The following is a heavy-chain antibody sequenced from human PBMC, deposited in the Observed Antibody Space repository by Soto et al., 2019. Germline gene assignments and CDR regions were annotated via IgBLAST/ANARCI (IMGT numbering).Heavy chain of an antibody. CDR1: GGSISSSNW. CDR3: ARDLSPDFWSGYYLGYYGMDV. V-gene: IGHV4-4*02. D-gene: IGHD3-3*01. J-gene: IGHJ6*02. CDR2: IYHSGST. Sequence: SETLSLTCAVSGGSISSSNWWSWVRQPPGKGLEWIGEIYHSGSTNYNPSLKSRVTISVDKSKNQFSLKLSSVTAADAAVYYCARDLSPDFWSGYYLGYYGMDVWGQGTTVTVSS.